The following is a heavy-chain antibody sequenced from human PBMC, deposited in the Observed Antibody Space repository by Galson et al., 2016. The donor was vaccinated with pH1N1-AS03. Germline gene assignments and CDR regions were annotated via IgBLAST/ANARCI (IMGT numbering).Heavy chain of an antibody. CDR2: IDPSGGPT. V-gene: IGHV1-46*01. CDR3: ARRYYFDY. D-gene: IGHD3-16*02. J-gene: IGHJ4*02. Sequence: VKVSCKASGYTLTRYYVHWVRQAPGQGLEWMGIIDPSGGPTTYAPKFQGRITITTDTSTSTVYMELVSLRSEDTAVYYCARRYYFDYWGQGTLVTVSS. CDR1: GYTLTRYY.